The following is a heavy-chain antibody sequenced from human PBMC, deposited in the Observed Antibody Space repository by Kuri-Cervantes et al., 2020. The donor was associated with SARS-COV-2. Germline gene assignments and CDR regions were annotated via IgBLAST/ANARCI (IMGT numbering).Heavy chain of an antibody. Sequence: GESLKISCAASGFTLRGYAMHWVRQAPGKGLEWVAVISSNGSNTYFADSVKGRFTISRDNSRNTVSLQMNSLRAEDTAVYYCARDQNRRITIFGVVIDSPAFDYWGQGTLVTVSS. V-gene: IGHV3-30-3*01. CDR3: ARDQNRRITIFGVVIDSPAFDY. D-gene: IGHD3-3*01. CDR2: ISSNGSNT. CDR1: GFTLRGYA. J-gene: IGHJ4*02.